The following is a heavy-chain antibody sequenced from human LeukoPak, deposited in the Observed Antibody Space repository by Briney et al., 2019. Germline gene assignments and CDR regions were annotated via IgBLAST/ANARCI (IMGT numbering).Heavy chain of an antibody. CDR3: ARDNVLRSADAFDI. V-gene: IGHV1-18*01. Sequence: ASVKVSCKASGYTFTTYGFTWVRQAPGQGLEWMGWISIYNGNTNYAQKLQGRVTMTTDTSTSTAYMELRSLRSDDTAVYYCARDNVLRSADAFDIWGQGTMVTVSS. J-gene: IGHJ3*02. CDR2: ISIYNGNT. CDR1: GYTFTTYG. D-gene: IGHD3-3*01.